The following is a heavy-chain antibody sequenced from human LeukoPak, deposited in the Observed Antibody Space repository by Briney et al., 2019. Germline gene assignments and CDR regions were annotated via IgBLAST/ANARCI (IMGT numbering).Heavy chain of an antibody. CDR3: ARLRWWLRFDPPDY. J-gene: IGHJ4*02. Sequence: GESLNISCKGSGYSFTSYWVGWVRQMPGKGLEWMGIIYPGDSDTRYSPSFQGQVTISADKSISTAYLQWSSLKASDTAMYYCARLRWWLRFDPPDYWGQGTLVTVSS. CDR2: IYPGDSDT. D-gene: IGHD5-12*01. V-gene: IGHV5-51*01. CDR1: GYSFTSYW.